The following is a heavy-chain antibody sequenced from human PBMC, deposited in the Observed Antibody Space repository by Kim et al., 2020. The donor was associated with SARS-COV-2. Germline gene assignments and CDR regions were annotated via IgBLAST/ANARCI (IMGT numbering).Heavy chain of an antibody. CDR2: ISWHSGSI. CDR1: GFTFGDYA. D-gene: IGHD1-26*01. J-gene: IGHJ4*02. CDR3: AKDESWAAPNYYFDY. V-gene: IGHV3-9*01. Sequence: GGSLRLSCAASGFTFGDYAMHWVRQAPGKGLEWVSGISWHSGSIGYADSVKGRFTISRDNAKNSLYLQMNSLRAEDTALYYCAKDESWAAPNYYFDYWGQGTLVTVSS.